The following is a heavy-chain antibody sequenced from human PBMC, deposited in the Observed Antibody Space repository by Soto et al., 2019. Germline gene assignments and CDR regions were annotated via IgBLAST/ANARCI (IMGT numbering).Heavy chain of an antibody. V-gene: IGHV4-4*02. CDR2: IYPSGSS. Sequence: SETLSLTCTVSGGSISSSNWWSWVRQPPGRGLEWIGEIYPSGSSNYNSSLKSRVSISVDKSKNQFSLKLSSMTAADTAVYYCARKDYGDYGWFDPWGQGTLVTVSS. J-gene: IGHJ5*02. CDR3: ARKDYGDYGWFDP. CDR1: GGSISSSNW. D-gene: IGHD4-17*01.